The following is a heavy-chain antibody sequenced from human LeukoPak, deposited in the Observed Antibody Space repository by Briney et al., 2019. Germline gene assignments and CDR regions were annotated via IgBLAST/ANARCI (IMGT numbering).Heavy chain of an antibody. CDR1: GYTFTSYA. J-gene: IGHJ6*02. D-gene: IGHD3-3*01. Sequence: GASVKVSCKASGYTFTSYAMHWVRQAPGQRLEWMGWINPNSGGTNYAQKFQGRVTMTRDTSISTAYMELSRLRSDDTAVYYCARDRREWLPRGMDVWGRGTTVTVSS. V-gene: IGHV1-2*02. CDR2: INPNSGGT. CDR3: ARDRREWLPRGMDV.